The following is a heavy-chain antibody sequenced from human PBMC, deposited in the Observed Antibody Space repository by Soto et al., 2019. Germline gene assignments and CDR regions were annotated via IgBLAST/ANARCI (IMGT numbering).Heavy chain of an antibody. CDR3: ARGGGSTMVRGVIGFDY. J-gene: IGHJ4*02. Sequence: KASETLSLTCAVYGGSFSGYYWSWIRQPPGKGLEWIGEINHSGSTNYNPSLKSRVTISVDTSKNQFSLKLSSVTAADTAVYYCARGGGSTMVRGVIGFDYWGQGTLVTVSS. V-gene: IGHV4-34*01. CDR2: INHSGST. CDR1: GGSFSGYY. D-gene: IGHD3-10*01.